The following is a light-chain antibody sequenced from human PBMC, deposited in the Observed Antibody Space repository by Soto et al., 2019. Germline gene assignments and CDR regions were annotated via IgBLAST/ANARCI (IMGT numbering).Light chain of an antibody. Sequence: EIVLTQSPGTLSVSPGARATLSCGASQSVSTNLAWYQQQPGPAPSLLIYGASTRATGIPARFSGSGSGTDFTLTIRSLKSEDFAVYYCQQYHNWVTFGGGTKVDIK. V-gene: IGKV3D-15*01. CDR2: GAS. CDR1: QSVSTN. J-gene: IGKJ4*01. CDR3: QQYHNWVT.